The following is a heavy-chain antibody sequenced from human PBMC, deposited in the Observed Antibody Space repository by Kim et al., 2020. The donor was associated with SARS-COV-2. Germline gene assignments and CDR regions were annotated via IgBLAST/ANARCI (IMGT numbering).Heavy chain of an antibody. CDR1: GGTFSSYA. CDR3: ARWAVDTAMVHKYYFDY. CDR2: IIPIFGTA. Sequence: SVKVSCKASGGTFSSYAISWVRQAPGQGLEWMGGIIPIFGTANYAQKFQGRVTITADESTSTAYMELSSLRSEDTAVYYCARWAVDTAMVHKYYFDYWGQGTLVTVSS. D-gene: IGHD5-18*01. V-gene: IGHV1-69*13. J-gene: IGHJ4*02.